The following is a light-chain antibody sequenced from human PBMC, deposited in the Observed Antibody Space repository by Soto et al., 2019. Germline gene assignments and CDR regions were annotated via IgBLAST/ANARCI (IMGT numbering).Light chain of an antibody. J-gene: IGKJ4*01. V-gene: IGKV1-39*01. CDR1: QSISSY. Sequence: DIQMTQSPSSLSASVGDRVTITCRASQSISSYLNWYQQKPGKAPKPLLYAPSSLQSGLPSRFSDRCSGTNSTLTTSSLQPEDFADYYCQQSYSTLVTFGGGTKVEIK. CDR3: QQSYSTLVT. CDR2: APS.